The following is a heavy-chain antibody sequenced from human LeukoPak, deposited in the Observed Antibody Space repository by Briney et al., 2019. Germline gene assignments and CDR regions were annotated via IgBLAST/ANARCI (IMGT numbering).Heavy chain of an antibody. CDR3: ARSFLIY. J-gene: IGHJ4*02. Sequence: GGSPRLSCEASGFTFSTYGMSWVRQAPGKGLEWVSAISGSGGSTYYADSVKGRFTISRDNAKNSLYLQMNSLRAEDTAVYYCARSFLIYWGQGTLVTVSS. CDR2: ISGSGGST. V-gene: IGHV3-23*01. CDR1: GFTFSTYG.